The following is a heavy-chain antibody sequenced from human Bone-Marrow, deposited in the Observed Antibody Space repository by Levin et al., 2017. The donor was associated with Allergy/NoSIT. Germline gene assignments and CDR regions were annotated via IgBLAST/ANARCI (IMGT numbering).Heavy chain of an antibody. Sequence: SETLSLTCAVSGGSISSNNWWSWVRQPPEKGLEWIAEVYHGGNANYNPPLMSRVTISVDKSKNQFSLRLSSVTAADTAVYYCARHGEYYFDYWGQGILVTVSS. V-gene: IGHV4-4*02. CDR1: GGSISSNNW. J-gene: IGHJ4*02. CDR2: VYHGGNA. D-gene: IGHD3-10*01. CDR3: ARHGEYYFDY.